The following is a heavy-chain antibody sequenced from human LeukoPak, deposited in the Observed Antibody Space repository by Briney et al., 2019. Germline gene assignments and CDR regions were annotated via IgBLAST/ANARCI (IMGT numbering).Heavy chain of an antibody. V-gene: IGHV1-24*01. Sequence: ASVTVSCKVSGYTLTELSMHWVRQAPGKGLEWMGGFDPEDGETIYAQKFQGRVTMTEDTSTDTAYMELSSLRSEDTAVYFCATKNFRDKAKGGENWFDPWGQGNLVTVPS. J-gene: IGHJ5*01. CDR3: ATKNFRDKAKGGENWFDP. CDR2: FDPEDGET. CDR1: GYTLTELS. D-gene: IGHD5-18*01.